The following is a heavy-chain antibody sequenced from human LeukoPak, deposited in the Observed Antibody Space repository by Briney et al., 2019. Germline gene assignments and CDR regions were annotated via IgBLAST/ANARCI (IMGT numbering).Heavy chain of an antibody. CDR2: ISYDGSNK. D-gene: IGHD3-10*01. Sequence: GRSLRLSCAASGFTFSSYAMHWVRQAPGKGLEWVAVISYDGSNKYYADSVKGRFTISRDNSKNTLYLQMNSLRAEDTAVYYCARWGFGELLYGNVYWGQGTLVTVSS. CDR3: ARWGFGELLYGNVY. CDR1: GFTFSSYA. J-gene: IGHJ4*02. V-gene: IGHV3-30*04.